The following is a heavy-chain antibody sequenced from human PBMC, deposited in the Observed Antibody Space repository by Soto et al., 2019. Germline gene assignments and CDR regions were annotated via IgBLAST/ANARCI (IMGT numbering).Heavy chain of an antibody. J-gene: IGHJ4*02. V-gene: IGHV1-2*02. CDR2: INPNSGGT. D-gene: IGHD1-1*01. Sequence: ASVKVSCKASGYTFSDYYIHWVRQAPGQGLEWMGWINPNSGGTKYAPKFQGGVTMTRDTSITTAYMELSRLRSGDTAVYYCAREPATAKPEGVDFWGQGTQVTVSS. CDR3: AREPATAKPEGVDF. CDR1: GYTFSDYY.